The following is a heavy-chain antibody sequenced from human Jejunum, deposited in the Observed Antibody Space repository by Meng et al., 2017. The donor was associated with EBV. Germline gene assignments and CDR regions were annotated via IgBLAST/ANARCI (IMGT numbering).Heavy chain of an antibody. CDR2: IYHGGGT. Sequence: QVQRQESGPRLEKPSGTLSLTCVVSGGSISDNDWWSWVRQPPGKGLEWLGEIYHGGGTNYNPSLESRVTISVDKSKNQFSLKLNSVTVADTAAYYCAGNGYYALEYWGPGILVTVSS. CDR3: AGNGYYALEY. CDR1: GGSISDNDW. V-gene: IGHV4-4*02. D-gene: IGHD3-22*01. J-gene: IGHJ4*02.